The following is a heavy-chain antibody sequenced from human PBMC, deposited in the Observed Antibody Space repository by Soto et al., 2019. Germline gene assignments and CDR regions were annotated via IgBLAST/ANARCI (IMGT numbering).Heavy chain of an antibody. CDR2: IIPIFGTA. CDR3: ARDREEQWLASSYYYGMDV. J-gene: IGHJ6*02. V-gene: IGHV1-69*06. CDR1: GRTFSSYA. Sequence: SVKVSCKASGRTFSSYAISWVRQAPGQVLEWMGGIIPIFGTANYAQKFQGRVTITADKSTSTAYMELSSLRSEDTAVYYCARDREEQWLASSYYYGMDVWGQGTTVTVSS. D-gene: IGHD6-19*01.